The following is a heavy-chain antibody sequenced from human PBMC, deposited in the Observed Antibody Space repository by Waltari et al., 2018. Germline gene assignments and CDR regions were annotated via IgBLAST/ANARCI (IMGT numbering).Heavy chain of an antibody. CDR1: GGSTSIYY. J-gene: IGHJ5*02. CDR2: IYPSGST. V-gene: IGHV4-4*07. Sequence: QVQLQESGPGLVKPSETLSLTCPVSGGSTSIYYWSWIRQPAGKGLEWIGRIYPSGSTNYNPSLKSRVTMSVDTSKNQFSLKLSSVTAADTAVYYCARVWSSGRGNWFDPWGQGTLVTVSS. D-gene: IGHD1-26*01. CDR3: ARVWSSGRGNWFDP.